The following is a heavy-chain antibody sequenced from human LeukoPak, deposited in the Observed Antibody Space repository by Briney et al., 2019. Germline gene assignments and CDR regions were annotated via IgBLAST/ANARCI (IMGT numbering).Heavy chain of an antibody. CDR2: ISYDGSNK. Sequence: GGSLRLSCAASGFTFSSYAMHWVRQAPGKGLEWVAVISYDGSNKYYADSVKGRFTISRDNTKNTLYLQMNSLRAEDTAVYYCARAPGIQLWKFDYWGQGTLVTVSS. CDR3: ARAPGIQLWKFDY. CDR1: GFTFSSYA. J-gene: IGHJ4*02. D-gene: IGHD5-18*01. V-gene: IGHV3-30-3*01.